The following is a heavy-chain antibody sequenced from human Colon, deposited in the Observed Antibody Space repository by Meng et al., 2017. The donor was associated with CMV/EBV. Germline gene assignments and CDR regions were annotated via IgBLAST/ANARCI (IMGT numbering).Heavy chain of an antibody. CDR1: GFTFDDHV. CDR2: ISWNSDTI. Sequence: SLKISCVGSGFTFDDHVMHWVRQVPGKGLEWVSGISWNSDTIGYVDSVKGRFTISRDNAKSSLSLEMNSLRPEDTGFYYCVKDRSISQLFHDFDSWGQGTVVTVSS. D-gene: IGHD6-13*01. J-gene: IGHJ4*02. CDR3: VKDRSISQLFHDFDS. V-gene: IGHV3-9*01.